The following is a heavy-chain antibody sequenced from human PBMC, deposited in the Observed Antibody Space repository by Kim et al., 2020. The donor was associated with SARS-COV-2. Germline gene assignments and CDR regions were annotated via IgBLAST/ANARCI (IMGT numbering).Heavy chain of an antibody. D-gene: IGHD2-2*01. CDR1: GGTFSSYA. Sequence: SVKVSCKASGGTFSSYAISWVRQAPGQGLEWMGGIIPIFGTANYAQKFQGRVTITADESTSTAYMELSSLRSEDTAVYYCAREVMEDIVVVPAAQDAFDIWGQGTMVTVSS. V-gene: IGHV1-69*13. CDR3: AREVMEDIVVVPAAQDAFDI. CDR2: IIPIFGTA. J-gene: IGHJ3*02.